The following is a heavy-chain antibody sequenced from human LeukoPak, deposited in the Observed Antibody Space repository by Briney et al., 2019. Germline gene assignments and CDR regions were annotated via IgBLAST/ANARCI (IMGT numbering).Heavy chain of an antibody. V-gene: IGHV4-39*01. Sequence: SETLSLTCTVSGGSISSSSYYRGWIRQPPGKGLEWIGKIYYSGSTYYNPSLKSRLTISVDTSKNQFSLRLSSVTAADTAVYYCATCYGSGNYTPHAFDIWGQGTMVTVSS. CDR3: ATCYGSGNYTPHAFDI. CDR1: GGSISSSSYY. D-gene: IGHD3-10*01. CDR2: IYYSGST. J-gene: IGHJ3*02.